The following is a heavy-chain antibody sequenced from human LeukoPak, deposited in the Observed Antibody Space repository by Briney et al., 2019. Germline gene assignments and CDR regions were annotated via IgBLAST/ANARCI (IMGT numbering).Heavy chain of an antibody. Sequence: SQTLSLTCTVSGGSLSSGSYYWSWIRQPAGKGLEWIGRINTSGSTNYNPSLKSRATISVDTSKNQFSLKLSSVTAADTAVYYCASIQAYYFGLDVWGQGTTVTVSS. CDR1: GGSLSSGSYY. CDR3: ASIQAYYFGLDV. J-gene: IGHJ6*02. D-gene: IGHD5-18*01. V-gene: IGHV4-61*02. CDR2: INTSGST.